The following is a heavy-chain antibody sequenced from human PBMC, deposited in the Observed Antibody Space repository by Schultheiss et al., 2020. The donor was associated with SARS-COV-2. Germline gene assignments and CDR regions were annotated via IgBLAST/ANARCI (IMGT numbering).Heavy chain of an antibody. Sequence: GESLKISCAASGFTFSSYAMHWVRQAPGKGLEWVAVISYDGSNKYYADSVKGRFTISRDNSKNTLHRQMNSLRAEDTAVYYCVREGSSSYYFDFWGQGTLVTVSS. J-gene: IGHJ4*02. CDR3: VREGSSSYYFDF. D-gene: IGHD6-6*01. CDR2: ISYDGSNK. V-gene: IGHV3-30*04. CDR1: GFTFSSYA.